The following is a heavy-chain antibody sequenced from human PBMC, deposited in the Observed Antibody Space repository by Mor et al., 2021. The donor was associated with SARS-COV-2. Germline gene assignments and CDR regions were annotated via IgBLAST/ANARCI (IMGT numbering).Heavy chain of an antibody. J-gene: IGHJ4*01. CDR3: ARRSDYFDY. Sequence: ADSVKGRFTIYRDNFKENLFLQMNSLRTEDTAVYYCARRSDYFDYWGRGALVTVSS. V-gene: IGHV3-30*01. D-gene: IGHD2-21*01.